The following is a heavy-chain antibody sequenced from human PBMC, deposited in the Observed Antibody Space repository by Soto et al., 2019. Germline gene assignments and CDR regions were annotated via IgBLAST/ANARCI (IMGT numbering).Heavy chain of an antibody. CDR2: VYNSGST. V-gene: IGHV4-59*01. CDR3: ARYRREAVAGYTLDN. CDR1: GGSISSNY. D-gene: IGHD6-13*01. J-gene: IGHJ4*02. Sequence: LTLTCTVSGGSISSNYWTWIRQPPGKGLEWIGYVYNSGSTNYNPSLKSRVTISEDTSKSQFSLKVNSMTAADTAVYYCARYRREAVAGYTLDNWGQGSVFTVSS.